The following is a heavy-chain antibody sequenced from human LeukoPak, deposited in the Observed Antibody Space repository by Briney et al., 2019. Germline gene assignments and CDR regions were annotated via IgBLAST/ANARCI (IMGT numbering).Heavy chain of an antibody. CDR2: IYHSGST. J-gene: IGHJ4*02. CDR1: GYSISSGYY. Sequence: PSETLSLTCAVSGYSISSGYYWGWIRQPPGKGLVWIGSIYHSGSTYYNPSLKSRVTISVDTSKNQFSLKLSSVTAADTAVYYCARYYYDSSGYSTADTDYWGQGTLVTVSS. D-gene: IGHD3-22*01. V-gene: IGHV4-38-2*01. CDR3: ARYYYDSSGYSTADTDY.